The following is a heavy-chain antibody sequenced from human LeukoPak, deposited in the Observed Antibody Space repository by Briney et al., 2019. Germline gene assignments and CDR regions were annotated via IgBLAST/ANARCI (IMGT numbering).Heavy chain of an antibody. Sequence: ASVKVSCKASGYTFINYAINWGRQAPGQRPEWIGWINAGNGNTKYSQKFQGRVTITRDTSASTAYMELSSLRSEDTALYYCARNIGAVADGGDYWGQGTLVTVSP. CDR1: GYTFINYA. CDR2: INAGNGNT. CDR3: ARNIGAVADGGDY. V-gene: IGHV1-3*01. D-gene: IGHD6-19*01. J-gene: IGHJ4*02.